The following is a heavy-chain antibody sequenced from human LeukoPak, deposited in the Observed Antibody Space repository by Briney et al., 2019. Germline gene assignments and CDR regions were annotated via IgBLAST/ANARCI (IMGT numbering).Heavy chain of an antibody. CDR3: ARGLVGRPENDY. CDR1: GYTFTGYY. J-gene: IGHJ4*02. CDR2: INPNSSGT. Sequence: VASVKVSCKASGYTFTGYYMHWVRQAPGQGLEWMGWINPNSSGTNYAQKFQGRVTMTRDTSISTAYMELSRLRSDDTAVYYCARGLVGRPENDYWGQGTLVTVSS. V-gene: IGHV1-2*02. D-gene: IGHD6-6*01.